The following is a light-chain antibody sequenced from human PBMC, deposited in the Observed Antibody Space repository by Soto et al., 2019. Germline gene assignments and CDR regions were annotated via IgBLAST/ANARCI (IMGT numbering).Light chain of an antibody. CDR1: SSDVGNYDY. CDR3: SSYTNINTRACV. V-gene: IGLV2-8*01. Sequence: QSALTQPPSASGSLGQSVTISCTGSSSDVGNYDYVSWYQQHPGKAPKLLIYEVTKRPSGVPDRFSGSKSGNTASLTVSGLQAEDEADYHCSSYTNINTRACVFGTGTKLTVL. CDR2: EVT. J-gene: IGLJ1*01.